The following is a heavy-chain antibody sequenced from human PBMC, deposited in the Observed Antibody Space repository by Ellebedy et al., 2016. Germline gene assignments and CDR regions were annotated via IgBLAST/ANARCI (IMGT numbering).Heavy chain of an antibody. D-gene: IGHD1-26*01. Sequence: GGSLRLXXVASGFTFSDYYMSWIRQAPGKGLECISYMSTSGTTIYNADSVKGRFTISRENAKNSLYLQMNSLRAGDTAVYYCARGGVGATTAFDIWGQGTLVTVSS. CDR2: MSTSGTTI. CDR1: GFTFSDYY. CDR3: ARGGVGATTAFDI. V-gene: IGHV3-11*04. J-gene: IGHJ3*02.